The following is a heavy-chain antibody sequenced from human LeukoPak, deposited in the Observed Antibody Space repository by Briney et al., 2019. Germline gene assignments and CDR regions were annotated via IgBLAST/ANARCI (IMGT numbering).Heavy chain of an antibody. V-gene: IGHV3-23*01. Sequence: HPGGSLRLSCAASGFTFSSYAMSWVRQAPGKGLEWVSAISGSGGSTYYADSVKGRFTISRDNSKNTLYLQMNSLRAEDTAVYYCARGPDPLYVWGSYLIEYYFDYWGQGTLVTVSS. D-gene: IGHD3-16*02. CDR3: ARGPDPLYVWGSYLIEYYFDY. J-gene: IGHJ4*02. CDR2: ISGSGGST. CDR1: GFTFSSYA.